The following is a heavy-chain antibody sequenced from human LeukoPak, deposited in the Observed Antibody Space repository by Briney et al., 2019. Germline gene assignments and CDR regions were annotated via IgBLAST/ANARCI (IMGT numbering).Heavy chain of an antibody. D-gene: IGHD1-20*01. CDR3: ARGMPLTIAGPPMDV. Sequence: GGSLRLSCAASGFTFGSYWMHWVRQAPGKGLVWVSRIKPDGSYRDYADSVKGRFTISRDNAKNTLDLQLNSLRAEDAAIYYCARGMPLTIAGPPMDVWGKGTTVTISS. CDR2: IKPDGSYR. V-gene: IGHV3-74*01. CDR1: GFTFGSYW. J-gene: IGHJ6*04.